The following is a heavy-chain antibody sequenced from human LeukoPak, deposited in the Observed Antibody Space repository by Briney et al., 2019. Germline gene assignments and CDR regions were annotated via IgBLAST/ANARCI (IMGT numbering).Heavy chain of an antibody. CDR3: ARGDSGYSYGYYGYYYYYYMDV. CDR2: INHSGST. J-gene: IGHJ6*03. CDR1: GGSFSGYY. Sequence: SETLSLTCAVYGGSFSGYYWSWIRQPPGKGLEWIGEINHSGSTNYNPSLKSRVTISVDTSKNQFSLKLSSVTAADTAVYYCARGDSGYSYGYYGYYYYYYMDVWGKGTTVTVSS. D-gene: IGHD5-18*01. V-gene: IGHV4-34*01.